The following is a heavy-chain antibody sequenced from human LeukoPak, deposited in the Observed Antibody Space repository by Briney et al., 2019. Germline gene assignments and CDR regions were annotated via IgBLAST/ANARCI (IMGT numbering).Heavy chain of an antibody. J-gene: IGHJ4*02. CDR3: ARDGLAAAGKEDY. V-gene: IGHV4-30-2*01. CDR1: GGSISSGGYY. Sequence: SETLSLTCTVSGGSISSGGYYWSWIRQPPGKGLEWIGYIYHSGSTYYNPSLKSRVTISVDRSKNQFSLKLSSVTAADTAVYYCARDGLAAAGKEDYWGQGTLVTVSS. D-gene: IGHD6-13*01. CDR2: IYHSGST.